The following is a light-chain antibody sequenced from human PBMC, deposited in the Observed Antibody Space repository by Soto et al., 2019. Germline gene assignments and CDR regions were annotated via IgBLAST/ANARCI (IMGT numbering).Light chain of an antibody. CDR2: DVS. V-gene: IGLV2-14*03. CDR3: RSYTSSATDV. Sequence: QSALAQPASVSGSPGQSIAISCAGSSSDVGAYDYVSWYQQHPDKAPKVILYDVSNRPTGISFRFSGSKSGNPASLTIAVLQCENEADYHCRSYTSSATDVFATGTKVTVL. CDR1: SSDVGAYDY. J-gene: IGLJ1*01.